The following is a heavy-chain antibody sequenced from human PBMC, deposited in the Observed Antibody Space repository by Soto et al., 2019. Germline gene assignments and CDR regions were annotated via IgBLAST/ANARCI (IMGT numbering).Heavy chain of an antibody. J-gene: IGHJ6*02. D-gene: IGHD3-9*01. CDR3: ASRYFDWSYHNFYYYYGMDV. V-gene: IGHV1-69*13. Sequence: ASVKVSCKASGGTFSSYAISWVRQAPGQGLEWMGGIIPIFGTANYAQKFQGRVTITADESTSTAYMELSSLRSEDTAVYYCASRYFDWSYHNFYYYYGMDVWGQGTTVTVSS. CDR1: GGTFSSYA. CDR2: IIPIFGTA.